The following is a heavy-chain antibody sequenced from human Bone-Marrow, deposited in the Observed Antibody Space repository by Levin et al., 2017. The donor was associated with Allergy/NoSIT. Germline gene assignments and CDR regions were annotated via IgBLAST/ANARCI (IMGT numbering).Heavy chain of an antibody. Sequence: PGGSLRLSCAGSGFTFRDHATSWVRQAPGRGLEWVSSISGSGYSQDYADSVKGRHTISRDNSKNTMYMEMNSLRAEDTAVYFCARVQTPKLVQDALDIWGQGTVVIVSS. J-gene: IGHJ3*02. CDR1: GFTFRDHA. V-gene: IGHV3-23*01. CDR2: ISGSGYSQ. CDR3: ARVQTPKLVQDALDI. D-gene: IGHD2-15*01.